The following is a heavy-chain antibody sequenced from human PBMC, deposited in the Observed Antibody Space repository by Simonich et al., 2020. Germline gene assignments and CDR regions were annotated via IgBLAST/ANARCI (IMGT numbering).Heavy chain of an antibody. V-gene: IGHV1-18*01. J-gene: IGHJ4*02. Sequence: QVQLVQSGAEVKKPGASVKDSCKASGYHFTRLGISWGRQAPGQGLRWMGWISAYNGNTNYAQKLQGRVTMTTVTSTSTAYMELRSLRSDDTAVYYCARDQGGRAAAATDYWGQGTLVTVSS. CDR1: GYHFTRLG. CDR2: ISAYNGNT. CDR3: ARDQGGRAAAATDY. D-gene: IGHD6-13*01.